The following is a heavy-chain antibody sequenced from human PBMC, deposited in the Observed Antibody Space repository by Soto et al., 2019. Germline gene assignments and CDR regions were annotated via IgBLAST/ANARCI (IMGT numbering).Heavy chain of an antibody. D-gene: IGHD2-15*01. V-gene: IGHV3-23*01. CDR3: AKDALRSPPEEIVVVDKLNWFDP. Sequence: EVQLLESGGGLVQPGGSLRLSCAASGFTFSSYAMSWVRQAPGKGLEWVSAISGSGGSTYYADSVKGRFTISRDNSKNTLYLQMNSLRAEDTAVYYCAKDALRSPPEEIVVVDKLNWFDPWGQGTLVTVSS. CDR2: ISGSGGST. J-gene: IGHJ5*02. CDR1: GFTFSSYA.